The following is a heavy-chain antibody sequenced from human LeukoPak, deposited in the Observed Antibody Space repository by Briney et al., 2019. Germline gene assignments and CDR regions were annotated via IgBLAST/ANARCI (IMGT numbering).Heavy chain of an antibody. V-gene: IGHV4-61*01. D-gene: IGHD3-22*01. J-gene: IGHJ4*02. Sequence: SETLSLTCTVSGDSGSRGSFFWTWIRQPPGKGLEWIGYVYYSGSTNYNPPLKSRVTISLDTSKNQFSLKLTSVTAADTAVYYCARSPSGYRFDYWGQGTLVTVSS. CDR3: ARSPSGYRFDY. CDR1: GDSGSRGSFF. CDR2: VYYSGST.